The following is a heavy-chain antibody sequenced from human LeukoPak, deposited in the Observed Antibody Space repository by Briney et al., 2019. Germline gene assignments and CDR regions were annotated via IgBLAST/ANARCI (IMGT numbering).Heavy chain of an antibody. V-gene: IGHV3-7*01. Sequence: GGSLRLSCAVSGFTFSSYWMTWVRQAPGKGLEWVANMKQDGSEKNYVDSVKGRFTISRDNAKNSLYLQMNSLSAEDTAIYYCVRLDRSGYMDYWGQGNLLTVSS. CDR1: GFTFSSYW. CDR2: MKQDGSEK. CDR3: VRLDRSGYMDY. J-gene: IGHJ4*02. D-gene: IGHD3-22*01.